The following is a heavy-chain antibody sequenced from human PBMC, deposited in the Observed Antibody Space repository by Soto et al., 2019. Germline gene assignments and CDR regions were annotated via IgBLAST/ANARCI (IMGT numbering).Heavy chain of an antibody. D-gene: IGHD3-22*01. Sequence: GGSLRLSCAASGFTFSSYGMHWVSQAPGKGLEWVAVIWYDGSNKYYADSVKGRFTISRDNSKNTLYLQMNSLRAEDTAVYYCARDDYYDSSGYFDYWGQGTLVTVSS. CDR2: IWYDGSNK. J-gene: IGHJ4*02. CDR3: ARDDYYDSSGYFDY. CDR1: GFTFSSYG. V-gene: IGHV3-33*01.